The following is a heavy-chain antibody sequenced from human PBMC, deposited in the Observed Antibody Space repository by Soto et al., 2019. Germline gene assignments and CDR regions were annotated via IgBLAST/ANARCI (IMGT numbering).Heavy chain of an antibody. V-gene: IGHV3-23*01. CDR1: GFTFSSYA. CDR2: ISGSGGST. D-gene: IGHD6-19*01. J-gene: IGHJ4*02. CDR3: AKVQRLGLKQWLVSGNHYFDY. Sequence: PGGSLRLSCAASGFTFSSYAMSWVRQAPGKGLEWVSAISGSGGSTYYADSVKGRFTISRDNSKNTLYLQMNSLRAEDTAVYYCAKVQRLGLKQWLVSGNHYFDYWGQGTLVTVSS.